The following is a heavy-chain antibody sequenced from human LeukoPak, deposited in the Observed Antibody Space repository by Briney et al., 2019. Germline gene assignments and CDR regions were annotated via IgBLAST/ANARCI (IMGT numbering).Heavy chain of an antibody. V-gene: IGHV3-23*01. J-gene: IGHJ4*02. CDR2: ISGSGGST. D-gene: IGHD3-3*01. CDR1: GFTFSSYA. CDR3: AKDPRTTRPYDFWSGSRPLYFDY. Sequence: PGGSLRLSCAASGFTFSSYAMSWVRQAPGKGLEWVSAISGSGGSTYYADSVKGRFTISRDNSKNTLYLQMNSLRAEDTAVYYCAKDPRTTRPYDFWSGSRPLYFDYWGQGTLVTVSS.